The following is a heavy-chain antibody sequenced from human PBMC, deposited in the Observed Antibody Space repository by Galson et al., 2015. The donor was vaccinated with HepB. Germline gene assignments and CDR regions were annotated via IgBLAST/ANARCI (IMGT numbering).Heavy chain of an antibody. D-gene: IGHD2-8*01. CDR1: GFTFSSYA. Sequence: SLRLSCAASGFTFSSYAMSWVRQAPGKGLEWVSAISGSGGSTYYADSVKGRLTISRDNSKNTLYLQMNSLRAEDTAVYYCAKNPARDIVLMVYAILFDYWGQGTLVTVSS. J-gene: IGHJ4*02. V-gene: IGHV3-23*01. CDR2: ISGSGGST. CDR3: AKNPARDIVLMVYAILFDY.